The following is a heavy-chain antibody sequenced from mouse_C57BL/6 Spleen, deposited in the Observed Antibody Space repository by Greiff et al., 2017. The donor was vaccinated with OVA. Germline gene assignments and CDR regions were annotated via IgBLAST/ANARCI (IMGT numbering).Heavy chain of an antibody. J-gene: IGHJ1*03. CDR3: ARHGSSYGYFDV. CDR2: INPSSGYT. CDR1: GYTFTSYT. Sequence: QVQLQQSGAELARPGASVKMSCKASGYTFTSYTMHWVKQRPGQGLEWIGYINPSSGYTKYNQKFKDKATLTADKSSSTAYMQLSSLTSEDSAVDYCARHGSSYGYFDVWGTGTTVTVSS. D-gene: IGHD1-1*01. V-gene: IGHV1-4*01.